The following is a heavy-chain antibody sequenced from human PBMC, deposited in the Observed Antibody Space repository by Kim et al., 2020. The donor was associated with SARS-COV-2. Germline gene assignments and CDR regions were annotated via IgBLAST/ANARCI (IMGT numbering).Heavy chain of an antibody. V-gene: IGHV4-59*09. CDR3: ARGLAARPGYYYYYGMDV. Sequence: KRRVTISVDTSKNPFSLKLSSVTAADTAVYYCARGLAARPGYYYYYGMDVWGQGTTVTVSS. D-gene: IGHD6-6*01. J-gene: IGHJ6*02.